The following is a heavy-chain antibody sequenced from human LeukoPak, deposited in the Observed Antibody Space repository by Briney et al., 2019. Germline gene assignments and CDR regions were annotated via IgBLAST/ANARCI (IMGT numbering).Heavy chain of an antibody. CDR1: GFTVSNNY. J-gene: IGHJ4*02. D-gene: IGHD6-19*01. CDR2: IYRGGST. V-gene: IGHV3-53*01. Sequence: GGSLRLSCAASGFTVSNNYMTWVRQAPGKGLEWVSVIYRGGSTYYADSVKGRFTISRDNSKNTLDLQMNSLRAEDTAVYYCVYSSAWLFFDHWGQGTLVNVSS. CDR3: VYSSAWLFFDH.